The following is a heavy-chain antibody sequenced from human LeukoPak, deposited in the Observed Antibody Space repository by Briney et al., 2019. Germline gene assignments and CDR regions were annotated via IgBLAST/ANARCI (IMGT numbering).Heavy chain of an antibody. CDR1: GFTFSSYA. J-gene: IGHJ3*02. CDR3: AKPCRSGLSPFDAFDI. D-gene: IGHD6-19*01. V-gene: IGHV3-23*01. CDR2: NSGSGDST. Sequence: GGSLRLSCAASGFTFSSYAMSWVRQAPGKGLEWVSANSGSGDSTYYADSVKGRFSISRDNSKNTLYLQMNSVRAEDTAVYYCAKPCRSGLSPFDAFDIWGQGTIVTVSS.